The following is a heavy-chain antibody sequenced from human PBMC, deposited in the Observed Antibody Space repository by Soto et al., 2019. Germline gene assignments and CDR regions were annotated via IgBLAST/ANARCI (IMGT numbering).Heavy chain of an antibody. Sequence: QVQLQESGPGLVKPSGTLSVTCAVSGGSISSSNWWNWVRQPPGKGLEWIGEIYHSGSTNYNPSLRSRVTISLDTSKNQFSLRVKSVTAADTAEYYCARAWPSVDSYGSGVMDVWGQGTTVTVSS. D-gene: IGHD5-18*01. CDR1: GGSISSSNW. CDR2: IYHSGST. CDR3: ARAWPSVDSYGSGVMDV. V-gene: IGHV4-4*02. J-gene: IGHJ6*02.